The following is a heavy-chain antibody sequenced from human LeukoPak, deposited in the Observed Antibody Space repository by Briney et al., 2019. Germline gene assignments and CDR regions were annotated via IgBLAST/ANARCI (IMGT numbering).Heavy chain of an antibody. CDR2: IYSDGSRT. Sequence: GGSLRLSCVASGFTFSSDWMHWVRQAPGKGLVWVSRIYSDGSRTSYADSVKGRFTISRDNGKQTLYLQMNSLTAEDTAVYYCAREGRSGYALFSKYYFYGLDVWGKGPRSPSPQ. CDR1: GFTFSSDW. J-gene: IGHJ6*01. V-gene: IGHV3-74*01. CDR3: AREGRSGYALFSKYYFYGLDV. D-gene: IGHD5-12*01.